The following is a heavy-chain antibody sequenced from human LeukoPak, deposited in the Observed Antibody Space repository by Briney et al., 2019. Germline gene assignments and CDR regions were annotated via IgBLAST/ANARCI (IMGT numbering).Heavy chain of an antibody. V-gene: IGHV3-21*01. CDR3: ARGPLPDN. CDR2: ISSSSSI. J-gene: IGHJ4*02. Sequence: PGGSLRLSCAASGFTFSSYSMNWVRQAPGKGLEWVSSISSSSSIYYADSVKGRFTISRDNAKNSLYLQMNSLRAEDTAVYYCARGPLPDNWGQGTLVTVSS. CDR1: GFTFSSYS.